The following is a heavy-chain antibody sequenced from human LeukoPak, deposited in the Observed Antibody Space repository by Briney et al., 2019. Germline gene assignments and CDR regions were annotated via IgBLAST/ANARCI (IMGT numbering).Heavy chain of an antibody. Sequence: RSGGSLRLSCAASGFNLTDYWMSWVRQAPGKGLEWVANINQDGSAKDYGGSVEGRFTISRDNAKNSLYLQMNSLTAEDTAVYFCASAPNENYFDFWGQGTLVTVSS. V-gene: IGHV3-7*01. J-gene: IGHJ4*02. CDR1: GFNLTDYW. CDR3: ASAPNENYFDF. CDR2: INQDGSAK.